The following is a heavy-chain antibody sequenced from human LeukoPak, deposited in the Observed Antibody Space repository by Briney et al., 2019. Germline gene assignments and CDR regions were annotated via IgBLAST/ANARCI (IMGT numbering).Heavy chain of an antibody. V-gene: IGHV4-59*01. CDR3: ARDQTTPYSSGWLHY. Sequence: SETLSLTCTVSGGSISCYHCSWIRQPPGKGLEWIGYIYYSGRTNYNPSLESRVTISIDTSKQHFSLKLSSVTAADTALYYCARDQTTPYSSGWLHYWVQGTLVTVSS. CDR2: IYYSGRT. D-gene: IGHD6-19*01. CDR1: GGSISCYH. J-gene: IGHJ4*02.